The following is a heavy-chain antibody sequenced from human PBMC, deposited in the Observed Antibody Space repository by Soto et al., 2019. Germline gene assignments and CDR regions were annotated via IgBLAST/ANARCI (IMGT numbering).Heavy chain of an antibody. CDR3: ARERSAAGAGWFDP. D-gene: IGHD6-13*01. CDR1: GYTFTSYD. J-gene: IGHJ5*02. V-gene: IGHV1-8*01. Sequence: QVQLVQSGAEVKKPGASVKVSCKASGYTFTSYDINWVRQATGQELEWMGWMNPNSGNTDYAQKFQGRVTMTRNTSISTAYMELSSLRSEDTAVYYCARERSAAGAGWFDPWGQGTLVTVSS. CDR2: MNPNSGNT.